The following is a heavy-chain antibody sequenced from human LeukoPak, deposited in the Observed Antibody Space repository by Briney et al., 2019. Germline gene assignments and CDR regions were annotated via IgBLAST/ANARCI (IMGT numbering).Heavy chain of an antibody. V-gene: IGHV3-23*01. Sequence: GGSLRLSCAGSGFTLSSYAMSWVRQAPGKGLEWVSRISNSGSSRDYAASVKGRFTISRDNSKNTLFLQMNSLRVDDTAVYYCAKAPRFGDHAAEYFYYYMDVWGKGTTVTVSS. J-gene: IGHJ6*03. CDR1: GFTLSSYA. CDR3: AKAPRFGDHAAEYFYYYMDV. CDR2: ISNSGSSR. D-gene: IGHD3-16*01.